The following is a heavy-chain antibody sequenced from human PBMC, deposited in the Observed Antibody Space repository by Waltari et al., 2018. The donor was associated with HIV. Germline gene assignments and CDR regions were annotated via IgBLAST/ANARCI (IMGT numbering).Heavy chain of an antibody. CDR2: FDPEDGET. D-gene: IGHD6-19*01. CDR1: GYTLTELS. V-gene: IGHV1-24*01. CDR3: ATVWQWLLPKDYYFDY. J-gene: IGHJ4*02. Sequence: QVQLVQSGAEVKKPGASVKVSCKVSGYTLTELSMQWVRPAPGKGLEWMGGFDPEDGETIYAQKFQGRVTMTEDTSTDTAYMELSSLRSEDTAVYYCATVWQWLLPKDYYFDYWGQGTLVTVSS.